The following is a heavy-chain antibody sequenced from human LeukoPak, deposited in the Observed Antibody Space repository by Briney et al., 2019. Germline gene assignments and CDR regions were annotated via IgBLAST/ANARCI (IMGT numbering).Heavy chain of an antibody. CDR1: GGSISSSSYY. J-gene: IGHJ3*02. CDR3: ARHRHGDADQYYYDSSGPNAFDI. CDR2: IYYSGST. D-gene: IGHD3-22*01. V-gene: IGHV4-39*01. Sequence: SETLSLTCTVSGGSISSSSYYWGWIRQPPGKGLEWIGSIYYSGSTYYNPSLKSRVTISVDTSKNQFSLKLSSVTAADTAVYYCARHRHGDADQYYYDSSGPNAFDIWGQGTMVTVSS.